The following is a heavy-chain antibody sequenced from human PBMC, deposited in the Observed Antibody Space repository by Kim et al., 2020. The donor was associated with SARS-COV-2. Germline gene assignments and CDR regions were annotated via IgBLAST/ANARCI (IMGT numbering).Heavy chain of an antibody. D-gene: IGHD3-22*01. CDR3: AKVTNPNYYDSSGYYNY. J-gene: IGHJ4*02. Sequence: VKGRFTISRDNSKNSLYLQMNSLRTEDTALYYCAKVTNPNYYDSSGYYNYWGQGTLVTVSS. V-gene: IGHV3-43*01.